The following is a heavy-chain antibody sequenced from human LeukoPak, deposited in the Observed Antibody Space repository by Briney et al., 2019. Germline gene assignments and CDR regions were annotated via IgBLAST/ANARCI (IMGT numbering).Heavy chain of an antibody. D-gene: IGHD6-13*01. Sequence: ASVKVSCKASGYTFTSYGISWVRQAPGQGLEWMGWISAYNGNTNYAQKLQGRVTMTTDTSTSTAYMELRSLRSDDTAVYYCARDPSISSSWAGGHWFDPWGQGTLVTVSS. CDR3: ARDPSISSSWAGGHWFDP. CDR1: GYTFTSYG. V-gene: IGHV1-18*01. CDR2: ISAYNGNT. J-gene: IGHJ5*02.